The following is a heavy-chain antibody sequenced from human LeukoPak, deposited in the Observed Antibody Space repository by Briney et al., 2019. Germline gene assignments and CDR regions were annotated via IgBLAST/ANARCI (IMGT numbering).Heavy chain of an antibody. V-gene: IGHV3-7*01. J-gene: IGHJ4*02. CDR2: IKQDGSEK. Sequence: GGSLRLSCAASGFTLSTYWMNWVRQAPGKGLEWVATIKQDGSEKYYVDSVKGRFTISRDNAKNSLYLQMNSLTAEDTGVYYCARDKIVGATHFDYWGQGTLVTVSS. CDR3: ARDKIVGATHFDY. CDR1: GFTLSTYW. D-gene: IGHD1-26*01.